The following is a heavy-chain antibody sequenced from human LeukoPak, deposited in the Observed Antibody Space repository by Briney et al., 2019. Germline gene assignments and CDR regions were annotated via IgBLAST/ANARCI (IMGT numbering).Heavy chain of an antibody. J-gene: IGHJ3*02. CDR2: ISYDGSNK. V-gene: IGHV3-30*18. D-gene: IGHD2-2*01. CDR1: GFTFSSYG. Sequence: PGRSLRLSCAASGFTFSSYGMHWVRQAPGKGLEWVAVISYDGSNKYYADSVKGRFTISRDNSKNTLYLQMNSLRAEDTAVYYCAKDYWFVVVPAAHDAFDIWGQGTVVTVSS. CDR3: AKDYWFVVVPAAHDAFDI.